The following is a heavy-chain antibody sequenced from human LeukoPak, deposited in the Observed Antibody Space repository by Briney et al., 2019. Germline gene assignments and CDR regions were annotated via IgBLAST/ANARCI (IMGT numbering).Heavy chain of an antibody. CDR2: INHSGST. CDR3: ARGYSYGYYDY. J-gene: IGHJ4*02. CDR1: GGSFSGYY. V-gene: IGHV4-34*01. Sequence: SETLSLTRAVYGGSFSGYYWSWIRQPPGKGLEWIGEINHSGSTNYNPSLKSRVTISVDTSKNQFSLKLSSVTAADTAVYYCARGYSYGYYDYWGQGTLVTVSS. D-gene: IGHD5-18*01.